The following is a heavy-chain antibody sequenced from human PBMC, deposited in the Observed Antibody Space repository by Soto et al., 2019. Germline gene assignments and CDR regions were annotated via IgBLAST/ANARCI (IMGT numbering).Heavy chain of an antibody. CDR2: IYYSGST. CDR1: GGSISSYY. CDR3: ARRLWFGDVNWFDP. J-gene: IGHJ5*02. D-gene: IGHD3-10*01. V-gene: IGHV4-59*05. Sequence: PSETLSLTCTVSGGSISSYYWSWIRQPPGNGLEWIGSIYYSGSTYYNPSLKSRVTISVDTSKNQFSLKLSSVTAADTAVYYCARRLWFGDVNWFDPWGQGTLVTVSS.